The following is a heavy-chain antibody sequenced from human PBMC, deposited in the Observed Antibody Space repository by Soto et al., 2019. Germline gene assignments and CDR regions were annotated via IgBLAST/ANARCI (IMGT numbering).Heavy chain of an antibody. Sequence: PGGSLRLSCAASGFTFSSYGMHWVRQAPGKGLEWVAVIPYDGSNKYYGDSVKGRFTMSRDNSKNTMYLQMNSLRAEDTAVYYCAKGLRYYDFWSGYYPPSAAPSEYGMDVWGQGTTVTVSS. CDR1: GFTFSSYG. V-gene: IGHV3-30*18. CDR2: IPYDGSNK. D-gene: IGHD3-3*01. CDR3: AKGLRYYDFWSGYYPPSAAPSEYGMDV. J-gene: IGHJ6*02.